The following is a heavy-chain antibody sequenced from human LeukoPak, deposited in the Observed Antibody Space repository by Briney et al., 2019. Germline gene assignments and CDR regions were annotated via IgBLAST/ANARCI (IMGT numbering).Heavy chain of an antibody. J-gene: IGHJ4*02. CDR3: AKDIAVYGGNVY. D-gene: IGHD4-23*01. CDR2: ISNDGGGT. CDR1: GFIFNNYG. Sequence: PGGSLRLSCAASGFIFNNYGLIWVRQAPGKGLEWVSAISNDGGGTQYADFVEGRFTISRDNSKNTLYLQMNSLRAEDTAVYYCAKDIAVYGGNVYWGQGTLVTVSS. V-gene: IGHV3-23*01.